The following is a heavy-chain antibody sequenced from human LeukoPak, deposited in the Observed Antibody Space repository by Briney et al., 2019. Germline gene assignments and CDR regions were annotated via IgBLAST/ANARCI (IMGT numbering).Heavy chain of an antibody. CDR3: ARDSHYCGGDCYSDY. CDR1: GGTFSSYA. CDR2: IIPIFGTA. D-gene: IGHD2-21*02. V-gene: IGHV1-69*13. J-gene: IGHJ4*02. Sequence: SVKVSCKASGGTFSSYAISWVRQAPGQGLEWMGGIIPIFGTANYAQKFQGRVTITADESTSTAYMELSSLRSEDTAVYYCARDSHYCGGDCYSDYWGQGTLVTVSS.